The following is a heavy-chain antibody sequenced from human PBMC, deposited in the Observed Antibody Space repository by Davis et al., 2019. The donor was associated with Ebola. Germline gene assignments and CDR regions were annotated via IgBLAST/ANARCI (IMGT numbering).Heavy chain of an antibody. CDR1: GFTFNKYW. V-gene: IGHV3-74*01. Sequence: GESLKISCAASGFTFNKYWMHWVRQAPGKGLVYVSRISSDGGITSYADSVKGRFTISRDNAKNSLYLQMNSLRVDDTAVYYCVRGSSRGGDYWGQGTLVTVSS. J-gene: IGHJ4*02. CDR3: VRGSSRGGDY. D-gene: IGHD6-19*01. CDR2: ISSDGGIT.